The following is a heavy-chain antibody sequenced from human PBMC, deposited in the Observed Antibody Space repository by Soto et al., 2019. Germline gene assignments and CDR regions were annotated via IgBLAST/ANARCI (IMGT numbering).Heavy chain of an antibody. CDR3: ATTVVTSHWYFDL. V-gene: IGHV3-48*02. CDR2: ISSSSSTI. Sequence: PGGSLRLSCAASGFTFSSYSMNWVRQAPGKGLEWVSYISSSSSTIYYADSVKGRFTISRDNAKNSLYLQMNSLRDEDTAVYYCATTVVTSHWYFDLWGRGTLVTVSS. D-gene: IGHD4-17*01. J-gene: IGHJ2*01. CDR1: GFTFSSYS.